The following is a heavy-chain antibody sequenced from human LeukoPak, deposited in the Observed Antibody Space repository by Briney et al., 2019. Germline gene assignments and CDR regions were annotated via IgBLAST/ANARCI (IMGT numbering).Heavy chain of an antibody. CDR1: GGSISSSSYY. V-gene: IGHV4-39*01. Sequence: SETLSLTCTVSGGSISSSSYYWGWIRQPPGKGLEWIGSICYSGSTYYNPSLKSRVTISVDTSKNQFSLRLSSVTAADTAVYYCARQVPTWSGYHFDYWGQGTLVTVSS. J-gene: IGHJ4*02. D-gene: IGHD3-3*01. CDR2: ICYSGST. CDR3: ARQVPTWSGYHFDY.